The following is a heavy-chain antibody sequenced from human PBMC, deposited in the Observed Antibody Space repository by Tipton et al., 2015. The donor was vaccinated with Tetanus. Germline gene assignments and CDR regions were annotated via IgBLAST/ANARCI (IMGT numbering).Heavy chain of an antibody. V-gene: IGHV4-39*07. CDR3: ARVSRRNFYFDY. D-gene: IGHD2/OR15-2a*01. CDR2: IYYTGST. Sequence: TLSLTCTVSGASISTSRFYWAWIRQSPGKGLDWIGSIYYTGSTAYNPSLKSRVTMSVDSSKSQFSLDLRSVTVADSAVYFCARVSRRNFYFDYWGPGAQVTVSS. J-gene: IGHJ4*02. CDR1: GASISTSRFY.